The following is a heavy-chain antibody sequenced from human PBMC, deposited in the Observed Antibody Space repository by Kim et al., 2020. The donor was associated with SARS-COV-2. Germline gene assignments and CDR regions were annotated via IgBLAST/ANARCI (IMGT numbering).Heavy chain of an antibody. Sequence: YEDYAKSVKSRSTINPDTSKNQFSLQLNSVTPEDTAVYYCARDLSLGIDYWGQGTLVTVSS. D-gene: IGHD7-27*01. V-gene: IGHV6-1*01. CDR2: YE. CDR3: ARDLSLGIDY. J-gene: IGHJ4*02.